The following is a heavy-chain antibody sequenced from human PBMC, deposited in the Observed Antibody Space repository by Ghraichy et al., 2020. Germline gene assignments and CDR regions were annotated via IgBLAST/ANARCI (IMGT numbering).Heavy chain of an antibody. CDR3: ARGRIAAAGILLDI. V-gene: IGHV4-34*01. Sequence: SETLSLTCAVYGGSFSGYYWSWIRQPPGKGLEWIGEINHSGSTNYNPSLKSRVTISVDTSKNQFSLKLSSVTAADTAVYYCARGRIAAAGILLDIWGQGTMVTVSS. D-gene: IGHD6-13*01. J-gene: IGHJ3*02. CDR1: GGSFSGYY. CDR2: INHSGST.